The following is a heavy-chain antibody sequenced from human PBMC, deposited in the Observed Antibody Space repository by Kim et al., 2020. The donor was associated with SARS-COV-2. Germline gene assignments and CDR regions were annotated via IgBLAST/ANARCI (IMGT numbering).Heavy chain of an antibody. D-gene: IGHD3-16*01. J-gene: IGHJ4*02. CDR1: GFSFSDYY. Sequence: GGSLRLSCVGSGFSFSDYYMGWVRQAPGKGLEWVSHISDRSIFTRYAESVKGRFTIFRDNAQNEVTLNMDRLRVEDTAVYYCVRGLGGQQPSYWGQGTLVTVSS. CDR3: VRGLGGQQPSY. V-gene: IGHV3-11*06. CDR2: ISDRSIFT.